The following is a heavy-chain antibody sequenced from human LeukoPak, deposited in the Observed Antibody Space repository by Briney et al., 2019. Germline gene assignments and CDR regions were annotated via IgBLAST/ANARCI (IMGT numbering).Heavy chain of an antibody. CDR3: ARGEIVGATRSLGY. CDR2: IIPIFGTA. CDR1: GGTFSSYA. J-gene: IGHJ4*02. V-gene: IGHV1-69*05. Sequence: ASVKVSCKASGGTFSSYAISRVRQAPGQGLEWMGGIIPIFGTANYAQKFQGRVTITTDESTSTAYMELSSLRSEDTAVYYCARGEIVGATRSLGYWGQGTLVTVSS. D-gene: IGHD1-26*01.